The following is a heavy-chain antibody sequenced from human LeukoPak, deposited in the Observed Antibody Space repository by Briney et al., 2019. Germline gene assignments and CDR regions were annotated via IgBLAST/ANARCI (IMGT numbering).Heavy chain of an antibody. CDR1: GGSISSNNW. Sequence: PSGTLSLTCAVSGGSISSNNWWSWVRQPPGKGLEWIVEINHSGSTYYNPSLKSRVTISVDTSKNQFSLKLSSVTAADTAVYYCARTHLLYYYEGWWFDPWGQGTLVTVSS. CDR3: ARTHLLYYYEGWWFDP. J-gene: IGHJ5*02. D-gene: IGHD3-22*01. V-gene: IGHV4-4*02. CDR2: INHSGST.